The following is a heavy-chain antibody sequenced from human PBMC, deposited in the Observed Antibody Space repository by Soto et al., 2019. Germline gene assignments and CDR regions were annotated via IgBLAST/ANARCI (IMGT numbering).Heavy chain of an antibody. J-gene: IGHJ4*02. V-gene: IGHV4-30-2*01. CDR2: IYHSGST. CDR1: GGSISSGGYS. CDR3: ARVVVYYDSSGYFDY. D-gene: IGHD3-22*01. Sequence: KPSETLSLTCAVSGGSISSGGYSWSWIRQPPGKGLEWIGYIYHSGSTYYNPSLKSRVTISVDRSKNQFPLKLSSVTAADTAVYYCARVVVYYDSSGYFDYWGQGTLVTVSS.